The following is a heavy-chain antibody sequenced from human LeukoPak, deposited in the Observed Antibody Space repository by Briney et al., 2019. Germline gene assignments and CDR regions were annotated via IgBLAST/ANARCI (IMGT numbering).Heavy chain of an antibody. V-gene: IGHV3-30*18. CDR3: AKDLAAAGLR. J-gene: IGHJ4*02. CDR1: GFTFSSYG. D-gene: IGHD6-13*01. CDR2: ISYDGSNK. Sequence: GGSLRRSCAASGFTFSSYGMHWVRQAPGKGLEWVAVISYDGSNKYYADSVKGRFTISRDNSKNTLYLQMNSLRAEDTAVYYCAKDLAAAGLRWGQGTLVTVSS.